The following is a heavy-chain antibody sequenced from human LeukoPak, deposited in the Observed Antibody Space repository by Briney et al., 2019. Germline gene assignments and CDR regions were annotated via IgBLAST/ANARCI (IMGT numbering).Heavy chain of an antibody. CDR3: ARSDRYSYGNPHDY. CDR2: IIPIFGTA. CDR1: GGTFSSYA. V-gene: IGHV1-69*13. Sequence: SVKVFCKASGGTFSSYAISWVRQAPGQGLEWMGGIIPIFGTANYAQKFQGRVTITADESTSTAYMELSSLRSEDTAVYYCARSDRYSYGNPHDYWGQGTLVTVSS. J-gene: IGHJ4*02. D-gene: IGHD5-18*01.